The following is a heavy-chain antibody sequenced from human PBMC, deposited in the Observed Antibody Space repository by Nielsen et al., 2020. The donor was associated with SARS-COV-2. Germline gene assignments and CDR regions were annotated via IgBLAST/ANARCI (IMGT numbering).Heavy chain of an antibody. CDR1: GGSFSGYY. D-gene: IGHD3-22*01. J-gene: IGHJ4*02. Sequence: SETLSLTCAVYGGSFSGYYWSWIRQPPGKGLEWIGEINHSGSTNYNPSLKSRVTISVDTSKNQFSLKLSSVTAADTAVYCCARDHYDSSGESFDYWGQGTLVTVSS. CDR3: ARDHYDSSGESFDY. CDR2: INHSGST. V-gene: IGHV4-34*01.